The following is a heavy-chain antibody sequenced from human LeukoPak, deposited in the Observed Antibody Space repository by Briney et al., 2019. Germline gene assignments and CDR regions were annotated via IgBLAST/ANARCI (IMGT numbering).Heavy chain of an antibody. CDR1: GYTFTSYG. Sequence: ASVKVSCKASGYTFTSYGISWVRQAPGQGLEWKGWISAYNGNTNYAQKLQGRVTMTTDTSTSTAYMELRSLRSDDTAVYYCARGPRLRYFDWLGVVYYYFDYWGQGTLVTVSS. CDR3: ARGPRLRYFDWLGVVYYYFDY. D-gene: IGHD3-9*01. V-gene: IGHV1-18*01. CDR2: ISAYNGNT. J-gene: IGHJ4*02.